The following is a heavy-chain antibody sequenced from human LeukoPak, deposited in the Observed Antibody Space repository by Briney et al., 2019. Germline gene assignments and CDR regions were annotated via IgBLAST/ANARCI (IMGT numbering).Heavy chain of an antibody. D-gene: IGHD6-13*01. CDR1: GASISSSSYY. CDR2: IYYSGST. CDR3: ARRIAAAGSRAFDY. V-gene: IGHV4-39*01. J-gene: IGHJ4*02. Sequence: SETLSLTCTVSGASISSSSYYWGWIRQPPGKGLEWIGSIYYSGSTYYNPSLKSRVTISVDTSKNQFSLKLSSVTAADTAVYYCARRIAAAGSRAFDYWGQGTLVTVSS.